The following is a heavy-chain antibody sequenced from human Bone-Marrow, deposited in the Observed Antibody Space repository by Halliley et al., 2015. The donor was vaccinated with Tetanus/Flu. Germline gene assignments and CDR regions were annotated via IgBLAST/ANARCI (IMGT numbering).Heavy chain of an antibody. V-gene: IGHV1-46*01. D-gene: IGHD3-10*01. CDR1: GYSFTSYY. J-gene: IGHJ4*02. CDR2: INPSGGST. CDR3: ARQAASGWGDS. Sequence: QLVQSGAEVKNPGASVKVSCRASGYSFTSYYLHWVRQAPGQGLEWMGIINPSGGSTDYAQKFQGRVTMTRDTSTSTVYMELSSLRSGDTAVYYCARQAASGWGDSWGQGTLVTVSS.